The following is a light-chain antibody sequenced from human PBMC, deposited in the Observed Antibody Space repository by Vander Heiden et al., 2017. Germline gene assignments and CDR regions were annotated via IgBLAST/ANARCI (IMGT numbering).Light chain of an antibody. CDR3: HQYKGWPPWT. V-gene: IGKV3-15*01. Sequence: EVVMTQSPATLSVSPGERATLSCRATQSVNSDLAWYQQRPGQAPRLLIYGASTRATGIPARFSGSGYGTEFTLTISSGQSEDFAVYYCHQYKGWPPWTFGQRTKVEIK. J-gene: IGKJ1*01. CDR1: QSVNSD. CDR2: GAS.